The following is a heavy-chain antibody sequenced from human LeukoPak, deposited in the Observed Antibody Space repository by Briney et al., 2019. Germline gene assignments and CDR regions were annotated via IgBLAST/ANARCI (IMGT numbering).Heavy chain of an antibody. J-gene: IGHJ4*02. CDR2: IYSAGST. V-gene: IGHV3-53*01. CDR1: GLTVSRNY. CDR3: ARVGGH. Sequence: GGSLRLSCAASGLTVSRNYMSWVRQAPGKGLESVSVIYSAGSTYYADSVRGRFTTSRDNAKNTLYLQMNSLRVEDTAVYYCARVGGHWGQGTLVTVSS. D-gene: IGHD3-10*01.